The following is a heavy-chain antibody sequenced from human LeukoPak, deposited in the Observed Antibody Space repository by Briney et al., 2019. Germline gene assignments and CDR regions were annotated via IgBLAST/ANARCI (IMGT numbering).Heavy chain of an antibody. J-gene: IGHJ6*03. CDR3: ARERRGYCSSTSCYGGYYYYYMDV. CDR1: GGSISSSSYY. V-gene: IGHV4-61*02. D-gene: IGHD2-2*03. CDR2: IYTSGST. Sequence: PSETLSLTCTVSGGSISSSSYYWGWIRQPAGKGLEWIGRIYTSGSTNYNPSLKSRVTMSVDTSKNQFSLKLSSVTAADTAVYYCARERRGYCSSTSCYGGYYYYYMDVWGKGTTVTISS.